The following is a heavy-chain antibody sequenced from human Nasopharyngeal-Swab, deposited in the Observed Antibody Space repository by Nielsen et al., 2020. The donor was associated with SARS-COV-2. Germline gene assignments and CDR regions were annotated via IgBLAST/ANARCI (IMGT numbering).Heavy chain of an antibody. D-gene: IGHD5-18*01. CDR3: ARDVEEWLVVPSLSFDH. J-gene: IGHJ4*02. V-gene: IGHV1-18*01. CDR1: GYSFRSYG. Sequence: ASVKVSCKASGYSFRSYGINWVRQAPGQGLEWMGWIRVYNADRNYAEKFQGRVSMTTDTSTTTAYMELRSLRSDDTAMYYCARDVEEWLVVPSLSFDHWSQGTLVTVSS. CDR2: IRVYNADR.